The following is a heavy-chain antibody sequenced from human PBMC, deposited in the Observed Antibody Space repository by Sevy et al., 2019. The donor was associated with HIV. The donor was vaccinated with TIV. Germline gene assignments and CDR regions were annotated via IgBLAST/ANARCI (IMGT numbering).Heavy chain of an antibody. CDR3: TSDYF. CDR2: IKQDGSEK. J-gene: IGHJ4*02. D-gene: IGHD3-10*01. Sequence: GGSLRLSCEASGFVFSSHWMTWVRQAPGKGLEWVANIKQDGSEKYYVDSVKGRFTISRDNAKNSLYLRMNRLRVEDTAMYYCTSDYFWGQGSLVTV. CDR1: GFVFSSHW. V-gene: IGHV3-7*01.